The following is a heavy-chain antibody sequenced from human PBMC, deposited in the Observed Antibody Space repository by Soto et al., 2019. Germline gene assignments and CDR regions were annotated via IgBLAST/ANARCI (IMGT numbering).Heavy chain of an antibody. D-gene: IGHD3-10*01. CDR3: VRDRYSSSGWFDP. CDR1: GDSVSSYSAA. J-gene: IGHJ5*02. Sequence: SQTLSLTCAISGDSVSSYSAAWNWIRQSPSGGLEWLGRTYYRSRFFSDYAESVKSRVIINPDTSKNQFSLQLKSVTPEDTAVYYCVRDRYSSSGWFDPWGQGTPVTVSS. CDR2: TYYRSRFFS. V-gene: IGHV6-1*01.